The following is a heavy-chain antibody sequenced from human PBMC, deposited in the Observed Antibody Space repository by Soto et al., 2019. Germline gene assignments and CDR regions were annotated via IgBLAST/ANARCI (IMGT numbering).Heavy chain of an antibody. CDR2: VYYSGTT. V-gene: IGHV4-61*01. D-gene: IGHD4-17*01. J-gene: IGHJ4*02. CDR3: ARTTAVPNTLRSRYFFDY. Sequence: LSLTCSVSGGSVSNKTYYWSWIRQPPWKRLEWIGYVYYSGTTNYNPSLKSRVTISVDLSKNQFSLRLSSVTTADTALYYCARTTAVPNTLRSRYFFDYWGQGTLVTVSS. CDR1: GGSVSNKTYY.